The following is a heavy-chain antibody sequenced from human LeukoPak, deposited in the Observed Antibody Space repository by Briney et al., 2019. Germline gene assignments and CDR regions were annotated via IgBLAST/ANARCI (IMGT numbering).Heavy chain of an antibody. J-gene: IGHJ4*02. Sequence: SETLSLTCTVSGGSVSSGSYYWSWIRQPPGKGLEWIGYIYYSGSTNYNPSLKSRVTISVDTSKNQFSLKLSSVTAADTAVYYCARGDYVWGSYRFYYFDYWGQGTLVTVSS. D-gene: IGHD3-16*02. CDR3: ARGDYVWGSYRFYYFDY. CDR1: GGSVSSGSYY. CDR2: IYYSGST. V-gene: IGHV4-61*01.